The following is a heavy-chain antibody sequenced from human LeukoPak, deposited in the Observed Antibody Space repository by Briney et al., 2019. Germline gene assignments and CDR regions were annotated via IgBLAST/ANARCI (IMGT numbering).Heavy chain of an antibody. V-gene: IGHV3-66*01. CDR3: ARGEYCSGGSCYLNFDY. D-gene: IGHD2-15*01. J-gene: IGHJ4*02. CDR1: GFTVSNNY. Sequence: GGSLRLSCAASGFTVSNNYMSWVRQAPGKGLEWVPVIYSGGSTYYADSVKGRFTISRDNSKNTLYLQMNSLRAEDTAVYYCARGEYCSGGSCYLNFDYWGQGTLVTVSS. CDR2: IYSGGST.